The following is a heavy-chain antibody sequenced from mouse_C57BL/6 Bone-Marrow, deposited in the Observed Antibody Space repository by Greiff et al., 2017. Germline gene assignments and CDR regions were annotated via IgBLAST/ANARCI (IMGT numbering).Heavy chain of an antibody. CDR2: INPSSGYT. Sequence: QVQLQQSGAELAKPGASVKLSCKASGYTFTSYWMHWVKQRPGQGLEWIRYINPSSGYTKYNQKFKDKATLTADKSSSTAYMQLSSLTYEDSAVYYCARSDTTVVRYYYAMDYWGQGTSVTVSS. J-gene: IGHJ4*01. CDR1: GYTFTSYW. D-gene: IGHD1-1*01. CDR3: ARSDTTVVRYYYAMDY. V-gene: IGHV1-7*01.